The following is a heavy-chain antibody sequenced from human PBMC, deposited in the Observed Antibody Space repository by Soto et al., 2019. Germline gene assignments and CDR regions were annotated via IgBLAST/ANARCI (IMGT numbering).Heavy chain of an antibody. Sequence: SETLSLTCTVSGGSITSNTFYWGWIRQTPGRGLEWIGYVLQSGSTYYNPSLKSRVIISLDKSKNHVSLKLSSVTAADTAVYFCARGTPSPLIVRSSRGPWFDPWGQGTLVTVSS. J-gene: IGHJ5*02. CDR1: GGSITSNTFY. CDR2: VLQSGST. D-gene: IGHD2-15*01. V-gene: IGHV4-61*05. CDR3: ARGTPSPLIVRSSRGPWFDP.